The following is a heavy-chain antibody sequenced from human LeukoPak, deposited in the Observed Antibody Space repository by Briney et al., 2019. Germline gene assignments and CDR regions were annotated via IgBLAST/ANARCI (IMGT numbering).Heavy chain of an antibody. J-gene: IGHJ3*02. V-gene: IGHV3-23*01. D-gene: IGHD3-3*01. CDR2: ISGSGGST. CDR1: GFTFSSYA. CDR3: AKSLYDFWSGYYAFDI. Sequence: PGGSLRLSCAASGFTFSSYAMSWVRQAPGKGLEWVSAISGSGGSTYYADSVKGRFTISRDNSKNTLYLQMNSLRAEDTAVYYCAKSLYDFWSGYYAFDIWGQGTMVTVSS.